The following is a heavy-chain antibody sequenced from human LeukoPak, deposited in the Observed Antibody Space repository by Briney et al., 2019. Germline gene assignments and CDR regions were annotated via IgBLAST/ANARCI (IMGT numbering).Heavy chain of an antibody. CDR3: AKVDILTGAPSVYWYYGMDV. V-gene: IGHV3-30*18. J-gene: IGHJ6*04. CDR2: ISYDGSNK. D-gene: IGHD3-9*01. CDR1: GFTFSSYG. Sequence: PGRSLRLSCAASGFTFSSYGMHWVRQAPGKGLEGVAVISYDGSNKYYADSVKGRFTISRDNSKNTLYLQMNSLRAEDTAVYYCAKVDILTGAPSVYWYYGMDVWGKGTTVTVSS.